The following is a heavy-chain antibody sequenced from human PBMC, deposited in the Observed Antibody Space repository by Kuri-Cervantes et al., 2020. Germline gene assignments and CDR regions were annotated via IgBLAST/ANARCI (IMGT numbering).Heavy chain of an antibody. V-gene: IGHV4-4*02. CDR2: IYHSGST. Sequence: GSLRLSCAVSGGSISSSNWWSWVRQPPGKGLEWIGEIYHSGSTNYNPSLKSRLTISVDKSKNQFPLKLTSVTAADTAVYYCAKDGGLGMRAFDIWGQGTMVTVSS. CDR1: GGSISSSNW. D-gene: IGHD1-26*01. CDR3: AKDGGLGMRAFDI. J-gene: IGHJ3*02.